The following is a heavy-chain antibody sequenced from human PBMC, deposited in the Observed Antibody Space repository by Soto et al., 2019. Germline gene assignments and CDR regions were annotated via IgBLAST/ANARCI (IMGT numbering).Heavy chain of an antibody. Sequence: SETLSLTCSVSGSYITSGDYHWTWIRQAPGKGLEWIGYISHSETTYYSPALKNRIIISSDFSMNQFSLRLNSVAAADTAVYFCAGFGVGDRDDKWGQGTLVTVSS. J-gene: IGHJ4*02. V-gene: IGHV4-30-4*01. CDR3: AGFGVGDRDDK. D-gene: IGHD2-8*01. CDR1: GSYITSGDYH. CDR2: ISHSETT.